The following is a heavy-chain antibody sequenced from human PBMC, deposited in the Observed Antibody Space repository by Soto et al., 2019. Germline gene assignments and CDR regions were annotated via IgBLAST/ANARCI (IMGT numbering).Heavy chain of an antibody. V-gene: IGHV4-34*01. CDR1: GGSFSGYY. CDR3: ARRMVRGVIRDY. J-gene: IGHJ4*02. Sequence: QVQLQQWGGGLLKPSETLSLTCAVYGGSFSGYYWSWIRQPPGKGLEWIGEINHSGSTNYNPSLKRRVTISVDTSKNQFSLKLSSVTAADTAVYYCARRMVRGVIRDYWGQGTLVTVSS. D-gene: IGHD3-10*01. CDR2: INHSGST.